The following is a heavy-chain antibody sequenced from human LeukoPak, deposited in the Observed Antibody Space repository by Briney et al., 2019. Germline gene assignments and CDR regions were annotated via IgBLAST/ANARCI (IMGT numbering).Heavy chain of an antibody. CDR2: IYSGGST. CDR3: ARDRREGGYEYFDY. CDR1: GFTVSSHY. D-gene: IGHD5-12*01. V-gene: IGHV3-53*01. Sequence: GGSLRLSCAASGFTVSSHYMSWVRQAPGKGLEWVSVIYSGGSTYYAESVKGRFTISRDNSKNTPYLQMNSLRAEDRPVYYCARDRREGGYEYFDYWGQGTLVTVSS. J-gene: IGHJ4*02.